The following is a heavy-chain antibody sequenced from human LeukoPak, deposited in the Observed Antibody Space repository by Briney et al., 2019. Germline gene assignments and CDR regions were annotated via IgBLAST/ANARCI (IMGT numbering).Heavy chain of an antibody. CDR2: IYYSGST. D-gene: IGHD3-22*01. J-gene: IGHJ1*01. CDR1: GGSISSGSYY. Sequence: PSETLSLTCTVSGGSISSGSYYWSWIRQHPGKGLEWIGYIYYSGSTYYNPSLKSRVTISVDTSKNQFSLKLSSVTAADTAVYYCARVPHNYYDSSGYYAYFQHWGHGTGVTVSS. CDR3: ARVPHNYYDSSGYYAYFQH. V-gene: IGHV4-31*03.